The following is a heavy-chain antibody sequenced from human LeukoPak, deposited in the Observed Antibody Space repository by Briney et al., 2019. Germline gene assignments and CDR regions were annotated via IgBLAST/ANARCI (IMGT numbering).Heavy chain of an antibody. J-gene: IGHJ3*02. V-gene: IGHV3-23*01. D-gene: IGHD3-22*01. Sequence: GGSLRLSCAASGFTFSSYAMSWVRQAPGKGLEWVSAISGSDGSTYYADSVKGRFTISRDNSKNTLYLQMNSLRAEDTAVYYCAKGDYYDSSGFDIWGQGTMVTVSS. CDR3: AKGDYYDSSGFDI. CDR1: GFTFSSYA. CDR2: ISGSDGST.